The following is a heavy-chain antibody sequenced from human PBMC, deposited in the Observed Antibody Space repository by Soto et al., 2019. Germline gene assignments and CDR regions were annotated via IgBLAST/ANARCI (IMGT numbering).Heavy chain of an antibody. CDR1: GGTFSSYA. CDR2: IIPIFGTA. D-gene: IGHD3-22*01. CDR3: ASLRYYYDSSGYPILPAPFDY. Sequence: SVKVSCKASGGTFSSYAISWVRQAPGQGLEWMGGIIPIFGTANYAQKFQGRVTITADKSTSTAYMELSSLRSEDTAVYYCASLRYYYDSSGYPILPAPFDYWGQGTLVTVSS. J-gene: IGHJ4*02. V-gene: IGHV1-69*06.